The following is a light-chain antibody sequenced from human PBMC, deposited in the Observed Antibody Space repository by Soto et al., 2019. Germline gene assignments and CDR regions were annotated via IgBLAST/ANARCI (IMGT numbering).Light chain of an antibody. CDR1: QSLLHGNGYNY. V-gene: IGKV2-28*01. J-gene: IGKJ4*01. CDR3: MQALQTPLT. Sequence: DIVMTQSPRSLPVTPGEPASISCRSSQSLLHGNGYNYLDWYLQKPGQSPQLLIYLGSNRASGVPDRFSGSGSGTDFTLNISRVEAEDIGVYYCMQALQTPLTFGGGTKVDIK. CDR2: LGS.